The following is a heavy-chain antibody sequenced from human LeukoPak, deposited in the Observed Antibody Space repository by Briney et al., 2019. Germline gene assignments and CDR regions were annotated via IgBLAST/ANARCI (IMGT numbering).Heavy chain of an antibody. Sequence: PSETLSLTCAVSGGSFSSGYWWSWVRQFPGKGLEFIGQISRIGNTNYNPSLRSRVSVSMDKSQNLFSLNLTSVTTADTAVYYCARETDYSHPNYFDPWGQGTLVTVSS. CDR3: ARETDYSHPNYFDP. V-gene: IGHV4-4*02. J-gene: IGHJ5*02. D-gene: IGHD4-11*01. CDR2: ISRIGNT. CDR1: GGSFSSGYW.